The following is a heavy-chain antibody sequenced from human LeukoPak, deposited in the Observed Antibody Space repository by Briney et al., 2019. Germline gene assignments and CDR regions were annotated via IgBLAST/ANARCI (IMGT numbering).Heavy chain of an antibody. J-gene: IGHJ4*02. CDR3: ARQATYGGNSRPHDY. CDR2: IYYSGST. D-gene: IGHD4-23*01. V-gene: IGHV4-38-2*02. CDR1: GYSISSGYY. Sequence: SETLSLTCTVSGYSISSGYYWGWIRQPPGKGLEWIGSIYYSGSTYYNPSLKSRVTISVDTSKNQFSLKLSSVTAADTAVYYCARQATYGGNSRPHDYWGQGTLVTVSS.